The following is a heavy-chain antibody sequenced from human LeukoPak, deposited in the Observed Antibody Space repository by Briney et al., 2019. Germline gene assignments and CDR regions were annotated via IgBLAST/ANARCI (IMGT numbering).Heavy chain of an antibody. CDR3: ARRANYGSFSLGY. D-gene: IGHD3-10*01. CDR2: IYLSDSDT. J-gene: IGHJ4*02. CDR1: GYSFTTYW. V-gene: IGHV5-51*01. Sequence: ESLKISCKGSGYSFTTYWIAWVRQMPGKGLEWMGIIYLSDSDTRYSPSFQGQVTISVDKSISTAFLQWSSLKASDSAMFYCARRANYGSFSLGYWGQGTLVTVSS.